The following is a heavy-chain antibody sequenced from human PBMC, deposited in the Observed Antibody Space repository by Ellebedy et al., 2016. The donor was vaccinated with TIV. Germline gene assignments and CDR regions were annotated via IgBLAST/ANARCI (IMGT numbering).Heavy chain of an antibody. Sequence: GESLKISXAASGFIFSNYGMHWVRQVPGKGLEWAAVIWYDGSNKYYADSVKGRFTISRDNSKNTLYLEMNSLRAEDTAVYYCGRGYSFGAGSAGYWGQGTQVTVSS. CDR3: GRGYSFGAGSAGY. V-gene: IGHV3-33*01. D-gene: IGHD5-12*01. CDR2: IWYDGSNK. CDR1: GFIFSNYG. J-gene: IGHJ4*02.